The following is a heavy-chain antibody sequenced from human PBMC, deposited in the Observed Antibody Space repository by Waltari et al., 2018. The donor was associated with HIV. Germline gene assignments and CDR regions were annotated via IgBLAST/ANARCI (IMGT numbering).Heavy chain of an antibody. Sequence: QLQLQESGPGLVKPSETLSLTCTVSGGSISSSSYYWGWIRQPPGKGLEWIGSIYYSGSTHYNPSPKSRVTISVDTSKNQFSLKLSSGTAADTAVYYCARAAPWNWFDPWGQGTLVTVSS. CDR2: IYYSGST. V-gene: IGHV4-39*01. D-gene: IGHD6-13*01. CDR3: ARAAPWNWFDP. J-gene: IGHJ5*02. CDR1: GGSISSSSYY.